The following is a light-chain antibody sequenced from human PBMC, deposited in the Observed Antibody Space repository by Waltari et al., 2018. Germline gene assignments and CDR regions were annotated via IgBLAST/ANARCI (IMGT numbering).Light chain of an antibody. CDR1: QSISKY. CDR2: DAA. CDR3: QKYGTLPAT. Sequence: ARATLSCKASQSISKYLAWYQQKPGQAPRLLIYDAASRATGIPARFGGSGSGTDFSLTISRLEPEDSAVYYCQKYGTLPATFGQGTRVEIK. J-gene: IGKJ1*01. V-gene: IGKV3-20*01.